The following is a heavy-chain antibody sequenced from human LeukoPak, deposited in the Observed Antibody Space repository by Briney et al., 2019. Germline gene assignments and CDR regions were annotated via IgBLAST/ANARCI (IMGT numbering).Heavy chain of an antibody. CDR1: GYTFTSYC. D-gene: IGHD2-15*01. Sequence: ASVKVSCKASGYTFTSYCMHWVRQAPGQGLEWMGIINPSGGSTSYAQKFQGRVTMTRDTSISTAYMELSRLRSDDTAVYYCARAQNSVVVAATPPQVDYWGQGTLVTVSS. J-gene: IGHJ4*02. CDR3: ARAQNSVVVAATPPQVDY. CDR2: INPSGGST. V-gene: IGHV1-46*01.